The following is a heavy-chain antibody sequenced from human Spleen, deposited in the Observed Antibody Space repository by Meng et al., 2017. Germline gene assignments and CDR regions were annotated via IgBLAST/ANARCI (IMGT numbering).Heavy chain of an antibody. J-gene: IGHJ4*02. CDR1: GFTFSSSE. CDR3: ARYNSGVLY. D-gene: IGHD6-19*01. Sequence: GESLKISCAASGFTFSSSEMNWVRQAPGKGLEWVSYISSSGSTISYADSVKGRFTISRDNAKNSLYLQMNSLRAEDTAVYYCARYNSGVLYWGQGTLVTVSS. CDR2: ISSSGSTI. V-gene: IGHV3-48*03.